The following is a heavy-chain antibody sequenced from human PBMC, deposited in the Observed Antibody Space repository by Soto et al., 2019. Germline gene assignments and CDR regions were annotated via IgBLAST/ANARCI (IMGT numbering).Heavy chain of an antibody. Sequence: SETLSLTCAVYGGSFSGYYWSWIRQPPGKGLEWIGEINHSGSTNYNPSLKSRVTVSVDTSKNQFSLKLSSVTAADTAVYYCATGGLPRLKRWGQGTLVTVSS. J-gene: IGHJ4*02. CDR2: INHSGST. CDR3: ATGGLPRLKR. D-gene: IGHD1-26*01. V-gene: IGHV4-34*01. CDR1: GGSFSGYY.